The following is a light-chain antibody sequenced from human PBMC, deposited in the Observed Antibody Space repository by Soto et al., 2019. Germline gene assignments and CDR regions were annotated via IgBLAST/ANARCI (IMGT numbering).Light chain of an antibody. CDR3: QSHDSSNHVV. J-gene: IGLJ2*01. CDR2: DNN. CDR1: SGSIASNY. V-gene: IGLV6-57*01. Sequence: NFMLTQPHSVSESPGKTVTISCTRSSGSIASNYVQWYQQRPGSSPTTVIYDNNQRPSGVPDRFSGSIDSSSNSASLTISGLKTEDEADYSCQSHDSSNHVVFGGGTKVTVL.